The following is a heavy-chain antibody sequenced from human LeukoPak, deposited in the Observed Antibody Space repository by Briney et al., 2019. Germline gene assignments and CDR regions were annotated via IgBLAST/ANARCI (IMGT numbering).Heavy chain of an antibody. Sequence: PGGSLRLSCAASGFTFSSFAMTWVRQAPGKGLEWVSSITGNHGATYNIDSVKGRFTISRDNSQNTLYLQMNSLRAEDTAVYYCASRAAGTTHFVFDYWGQGTLVTVSS. CDR2: ITGNHGAT. CDR1: GFTFSSFA. V-gene: IGHV3-23*01. J-gene: IGHJ4*02. D-gene: IGHD6-13*01. CDR3: ASRAAGTTHFVFDY.